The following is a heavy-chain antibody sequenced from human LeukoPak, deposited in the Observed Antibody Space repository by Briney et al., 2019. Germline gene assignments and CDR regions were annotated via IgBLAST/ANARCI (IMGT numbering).Heavy chain of an antibody. CDR3: ARGTTTVTIAFDI. V-gene: IGHV3-23*01. CDR2: ISGSGGST. D-gene: IGHD4-17*01. J-gene: IGHJ3*02. CDR1: GLTFSSYA. Sequence: GGSLRLSCAASGLTFSSYAMSWVRQAPGKGLEWVSAISGSGGSTYYADSVKGRFTISRDNSKNTLYLQMNSLRAEDTAVYYCARGTTTVTIAFDIWGQGTMVTVSS.